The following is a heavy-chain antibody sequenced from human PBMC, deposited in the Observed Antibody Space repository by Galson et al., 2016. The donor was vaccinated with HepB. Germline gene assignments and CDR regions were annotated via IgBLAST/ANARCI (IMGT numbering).Heavy chain of an antibody. D-gene: IGHD3-16*01. V-gene: IGHV1-2*06. Sequence: SVKVSCKASGYMFTAYYIHWVRQAPGQGLEWMGRIDPNSGATKFARNFQGGVTLTRDTSLTTAYLELTRLRPNDTAVYFCTRGGPPTYFDVWGRGTLVTVS. CDR1: GYMFTAYY. J-gene: IGHJ2*01. CDR2: IDPNSGAT. CDR3: TRGGPPTYFDV.